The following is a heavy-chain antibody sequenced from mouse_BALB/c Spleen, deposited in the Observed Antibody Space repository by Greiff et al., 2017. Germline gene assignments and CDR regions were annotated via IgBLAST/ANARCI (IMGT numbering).Heavy chain of an antibody. Sequence: VQLQESGAELARPGASVKLSCKASGYTFTSYWMQWVKQRPGQGLEWIGAIYPGDGDTRYTQKFKGKATLTADKSSSTAYMQLSSLASEDSAVYYCARYGSSYDYAMDYWGQGTSVTVSS. CDR3: ARYGSSYDYAMDY. V-gene: IGHV1-87*01. CDR2: IYPGDGDT. CDR1: GYTFTSYW. D-gene: IGHD1-1*01. J-gene: IGHJ4*01.